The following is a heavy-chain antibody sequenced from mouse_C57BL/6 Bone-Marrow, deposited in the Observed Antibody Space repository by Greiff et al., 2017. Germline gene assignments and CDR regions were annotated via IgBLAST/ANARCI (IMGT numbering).Heavy chain of an antibody. CDR2: MSNVGGST. J-gene: IGHJ1*03. CDR3: ATGEYYGSSHWYFDV. Sequence: EVKLVESGGGFVQPGGSLKLSCAASGFTFSVYYTYWVRQTPEKRLEWVAYMSNVGGSTNSPDTVKGRFPIYRENANNPLYQQISRLKSEDTAMYYCATGEYYGSSHWYFDVWGTGTPGTVST. D-gene: IGHD1-1*01. CDR1: GFTFSVYY. V-gene: IGHV5-12*01.